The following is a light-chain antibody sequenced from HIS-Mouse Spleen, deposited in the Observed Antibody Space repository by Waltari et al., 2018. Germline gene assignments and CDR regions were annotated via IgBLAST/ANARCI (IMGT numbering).Light chain of an antibody. Sequence: SYELTQPPSVSVSPGQTARITCSGDALPKQYAYWYQQKPGQAPVLVIYKERERTSGIPERFSGSSSGKTVTLTISGVQAEDEADYYCQSADSSGTYHVVFGGGTKLTVL. J-gene: IGLJ2*01. CDR2: KER. V-gene: IGLV3-25*03. CDR3: QSADSSGTYHVV. CDR1: ALPKQY.